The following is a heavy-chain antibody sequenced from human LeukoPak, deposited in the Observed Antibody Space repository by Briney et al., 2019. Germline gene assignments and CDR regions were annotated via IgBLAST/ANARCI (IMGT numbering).Heavy chain of an antibody. J-gene: IGHJ4*02. D-gene: IGHD3-10*01. CDR2: IYHSGSI. Sequence: PSETLSLTCTVSGGSISSGTDYWVWLRQPPGKGLEWVVSIYHSGSIHYNPSLKSRLTISVDTSKNQFSLKLMSVTAADTAVYYCARNITIVRGVMRYFDYWGQGTLVTVSS. V-gene: IGHV4-39*01. CDR1: GGSISSGTDY. CDR3: ARNITIVRGVMRYFDY.